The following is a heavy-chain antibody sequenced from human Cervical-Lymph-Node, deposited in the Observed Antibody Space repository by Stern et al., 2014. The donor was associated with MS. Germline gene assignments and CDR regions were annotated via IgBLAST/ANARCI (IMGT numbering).Heavy chain of an antibody. CDR1: GGSISSYC. J-gene: IGHJ5*02. Sequence: QVQLQESGPGLVKPSETLSLTCTVSGGSISSYCWSWIRQPPGKGLEWIGYIYYSGSTNYNPSLKSRVTISVDTSKNQFTLKLSSVTAADTAVYYCARGATQAFDPWGQGTLVTVSS. CDR3: ARGATQAFDP. CDR2: IYYSGST. V-gene: IGHV4-59*01.